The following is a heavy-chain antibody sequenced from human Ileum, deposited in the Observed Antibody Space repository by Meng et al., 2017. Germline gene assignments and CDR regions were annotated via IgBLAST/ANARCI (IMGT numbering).Heavy chain of an antibody. D-gene: IGHD4-17*01. CDR1: GYTFTSTNYG. Sequence: QVQLVQSGAEVKKPWASAKVSCKASGYTFTSTNYGISWMRQAPGQGLEWMGWVSTYNDDTNHVQKFQDRVTMTTDTSTSTVYMELRSLRSDDTAVYYCARDQIGDYVWDYWGQGTLVTVSS. CDR3: ARDQIGDYVWDY. V-gene: IGHV1-18*01. CDR2: VSTYNDDT. J-gene: IGHJ4*02.